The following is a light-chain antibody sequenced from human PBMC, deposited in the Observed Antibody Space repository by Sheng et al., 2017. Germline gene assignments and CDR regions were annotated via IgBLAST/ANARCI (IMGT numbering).Light chain of an antibody. J-gene: IGLJ1*01. V-gene: IGLV3-1*01. CDR1: KLGDKY. CDR3: AVWDDSLGEYL. Sequence: SYELTQPPSVSVSPGQTASITCSGDKLGDKYACWYQQKPGQSPVLVIYQDSKRPSGIPERFSGSKSGASASLAISGLRSEDEADYYCAVWDDSLGEYLFGAGTKVTVL. CDR2: QDS.